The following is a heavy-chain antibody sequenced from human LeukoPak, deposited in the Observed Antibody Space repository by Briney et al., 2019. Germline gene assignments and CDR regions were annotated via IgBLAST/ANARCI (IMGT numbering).Heavy chain of an antibody. V-gene: IGHV1-18*04. J-gene: IGHJ5*02. D-gene: IGHD3-9*01. CDR2: SSAYNGNT. Sequence: ASVKVSCKASGYTFTSYGISWVRQAPGQGLEWMGWSSAYNGNTNYAQKLQGRVTMTTDTSTSTAYMELRSLRSDDTAVYYCARGDYDILTGYGNNWFDPWGQGTLVTVSS. CDR1: GYTFTSYG. CDR3: ARGDYDILTGYGNNWFDP.